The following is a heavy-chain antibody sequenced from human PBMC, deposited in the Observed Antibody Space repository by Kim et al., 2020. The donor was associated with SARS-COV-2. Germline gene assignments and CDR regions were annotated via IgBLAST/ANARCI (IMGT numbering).Heavy chain of an antibody. Sequence: ADPVKGRFTISRNNSKSTVYLQVDSLRTEDTAVYYCARELGWELHYFDFWGQGTLVTVSS. D-gene: IGHD1-26*01. J-gene: IGHJ4*02. V-gene: IGHV3-30*03. CDR3: ARELGWELHYFDF.